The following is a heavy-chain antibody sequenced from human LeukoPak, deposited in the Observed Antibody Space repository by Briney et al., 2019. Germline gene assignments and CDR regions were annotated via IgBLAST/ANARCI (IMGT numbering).Heavy chain of an antibody. Sequence: SVKVSCKASGGTFNSYAISWVRQAPGQGLEWMGGIIPIFGTANYAQKFQGRVTITTDESTSTAYMELSSLRSEDTAVYYCARDLMYYDSSGLDAFDIWGQGTMVTVSS. J-gene: IGHJ3*02. V-gene: IGHV1-69*05. D-gene: IGHD3-22*01. CDR3: ARDLMYYDSSGLDAFDI. CDR2: IIPIFGTA. CDR1: GGTFNSYA.